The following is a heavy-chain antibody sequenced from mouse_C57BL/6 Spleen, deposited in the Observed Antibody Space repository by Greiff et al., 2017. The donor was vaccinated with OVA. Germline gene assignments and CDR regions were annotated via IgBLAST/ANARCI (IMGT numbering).Heavy chain of an antibody. Sequence: VQLQQSGAELVMPGASVKLSCKASGYTFPSYWMHWVKQRPGQGLEWIGEIDPSDSYTNYNQKFKGKSTLTVDKSSSTAYMQLSSLTSEDSAVYYCARRSLTGPFDYWGQGTTLTVSS. CDR3: ARRSLTGPFDY. CDR2: IDPSDSYT. V-gene: IGHV1-69*01. D-gene: IGHD4-1*01. CDR1: GYTFPSYW. J-gene: IGHJ2*01.